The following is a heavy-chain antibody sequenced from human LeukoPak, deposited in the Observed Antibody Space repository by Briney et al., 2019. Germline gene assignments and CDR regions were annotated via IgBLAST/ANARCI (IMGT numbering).Heavy chain of an antibody. J-gene: IGHJ6*03. CDR3: ARVVGGSSGYYYYYYMDV. CDR2: IYYSGST. D-gene: IGHD6-6*01. CDR1: GGSISSYY. V-gene: IGHV4-59*01. Sequence: PSETLSLTCTVSGGSISSYYWSGIRQPPGKGREWSGGIYYSGSTNYNPSLKSRVTISVDTSMNQFSLKLSSVTAADTAVYYCARVVGGSSGYYYYYYMDVWGKGTTVTVSS.